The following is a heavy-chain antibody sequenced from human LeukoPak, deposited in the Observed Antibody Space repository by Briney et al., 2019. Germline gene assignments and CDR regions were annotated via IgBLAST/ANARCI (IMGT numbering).Heavy chain of an antibody. CDR1: GFTVSSNY. J-gene: IGHJ3*02. CDR3: ARLSGYSSGYPLWVMI. Sequence: GGSLRLSCAASGFTVSSNYMSWVRQAPGKGLEWVSVIYSGGSTYYADSVKGRFTISRDNSKNTLYLQMNSLRAEDTAVYYCARLSGYSSGYPLWVMIWGQGTMVTVSS. D-gene: IGHD3-22*01. V-gene: IGHV3-53*01. CDR2: IYSGGST.